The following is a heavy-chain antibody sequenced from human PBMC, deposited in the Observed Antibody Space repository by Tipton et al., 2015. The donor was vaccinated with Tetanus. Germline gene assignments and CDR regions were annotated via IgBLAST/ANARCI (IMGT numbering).Heavy chain of an antibody. CDR3: ARAVGIAAGSQFFFDI. V-gene: IGHV1-69*06. CDR2: IIPIFGTA. J-gene: IGHJ3*02. D-gene: IGHD6-13*01. Sequence: QLVQSGAEVKKPGSSVKVSCKASGGTFSSYAISWVRQAPGQGLEWMGGIIPIFGTANYAQKFQGRVTITADKSTSTAYMELSSLRSEDTALYYCARAVGIAAGSQFFFDIWGQGTMVTVSS. CDR1: GGTFSSYA.